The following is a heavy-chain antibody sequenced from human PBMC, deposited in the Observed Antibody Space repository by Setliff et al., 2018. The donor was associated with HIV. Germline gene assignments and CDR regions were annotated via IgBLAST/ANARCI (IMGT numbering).Heavy chain of an antibody. D-gene: IGHD1-26*01. CDR3: AKAHWDPLSPDY. CDR2: ITDSGA. J-gene: IGHJ4*02. V-gene: IGHV3-23*01. CDR1: VFTFTTYD. Sequence: QSGGSLRLSCVASVFTFTTYDMTWVRQAPGKGLEWVSYITDSGAFYAKSVKGRFTISRDNSKSTLYLQVSSLRAEDTAVYFCAKAHWDPLSPDYWGQGTLVTVSS.